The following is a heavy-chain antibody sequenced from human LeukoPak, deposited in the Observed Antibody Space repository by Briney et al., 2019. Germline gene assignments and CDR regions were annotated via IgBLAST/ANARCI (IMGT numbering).Heavy chain of an antibody. CDR3: ARGFLDANGDWLDP. V-gene: IGHV4-39*07. CDR2: IHHSGIT. Sequence: PSETLSLTCTVSGGSISSSSYYWSWIRQAPGKGLESIGEIHHSGITNYNPSLKSRVTISLDTSKNQFSLKLSSVTAADTAVYYCARGFLDANGDWLDPWGQGTLVTVSS. CDR1: GGSISSSSYY. D-gene: IGHD2-8*01. J-gene: IGHJ5*02.